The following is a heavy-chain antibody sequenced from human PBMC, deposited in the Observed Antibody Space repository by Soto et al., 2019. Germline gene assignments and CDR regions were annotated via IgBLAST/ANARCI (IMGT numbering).Heavy chain of an antibody. CDR3: AKDRDYPRDYFHY. V-gene: IGHV3-23*01. D-gene: IGHD3-10*01. J-gene: IGHJ4*02. Sequence: GSLRLSCAASGFTLGRYGMSWVRQAPGKGLEWVSAVSPNGQGIYYADSVRGRFTISRDFSKNTVFLRMDSLRAEDTAVYYCAKDRDYPRDYFHYWGQGTLVTVSS. CDR2: VSPNGQGI. CDR1: GFTLGRYG.